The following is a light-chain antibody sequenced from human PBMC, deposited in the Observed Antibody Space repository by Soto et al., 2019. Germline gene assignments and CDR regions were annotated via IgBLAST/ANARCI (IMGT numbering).Light chain of an antibody. CDR3: QERSDWPLT. V-gene: IGKV3D-20*02. CDR2: GSS. CDR1: QSVSNNY. Sequence: EIVLTQSPGTLSLSPGERATLSCSASQSVSNNYLAWYQQKPGQAPRLLIYGSSNRATGIPDRFSGSVSGTDFTLSISSLEPEDFAVYYCQERSDWPLTFGGGTKVDIK. J-gene: IGKJ4*01.